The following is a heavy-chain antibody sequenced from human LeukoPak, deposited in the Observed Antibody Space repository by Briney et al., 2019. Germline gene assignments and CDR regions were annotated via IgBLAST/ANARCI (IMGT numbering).Heavy chain of an antibody. D-gene: IGHD6-13*01. J-gene: IGHJ4*02. V-gene: IGHV3-43D*03. Sequence: GGSLRLSCAASGFTFDDYAMHWVRQAPGKGLEWVSLISWDGGSTYYADSVKGRFTISRDNSKNSLYLQMNSLRAEDTALYYCAKDFALVAAAGTPVYWGQGTLVTVSS. CDR1: GFTFDDYA. CDR3: AKDFALVAAAGTPVY. CDR2: ISWDGGST.